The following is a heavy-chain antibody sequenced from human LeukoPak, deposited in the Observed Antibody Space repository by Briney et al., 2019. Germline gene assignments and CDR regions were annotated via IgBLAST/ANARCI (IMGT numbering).Heavy chain of an antibody. CDR2: IYYSGST. CDR1: GGSISSSSYY. D-gene: IGHD3-9*01. J-gene: IGHJ4*02. Sequence: SETLSLTCTVSGGSISSSSYYWGWIRQPPGKGLEWIGSIYYSGSTYYNPSLKSRVTISVDTSKNQFSLKLSSVTAADTAVYYCAADYDILTGYYTPPNPFDYWGQGTLVTVSS. CDR3: AADYDILTGYYTPPNPFDY. V-gene: IGHV4-39*07.